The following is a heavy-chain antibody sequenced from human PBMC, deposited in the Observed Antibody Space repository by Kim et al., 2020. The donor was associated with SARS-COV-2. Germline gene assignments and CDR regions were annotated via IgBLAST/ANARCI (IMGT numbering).Heavy chain of an antibody. CDR3: AKDRGNRFYDY. D-gene: IGHD5-12*01. V-gene: IGHV3-30*18. Sequence: GGSLRLSCAASGFTFSSYGMHWVRQAPGKGLELVAVIAHNEKDKYYIESVRGRFTISRDNSKNTLFLQMNSLRPEDTAMYYCAKDRGNRFYDYWGQGTLV. CDR2: IAHNEKDK. J-gene: IGHJ4*02. CDR1: GFTFSSYG.